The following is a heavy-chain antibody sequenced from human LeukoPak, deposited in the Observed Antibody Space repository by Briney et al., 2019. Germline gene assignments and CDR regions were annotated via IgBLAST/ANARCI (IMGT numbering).Heavy chain of an antibody. CDR2: FDPEDGET. CDR3: ATAAAELYYYYMDV. CDR1: GYTLTELS. V-gene: IGHV1-24*01. J-gene: IGHJ6*03. D-gene: IGHD6-13*01. Sequence: ASVTVSCTVSGYTLTELSMHWVRQAPGKGLEWMGGFDPEDGETIYAQKFQGRVTMTEDTSTDTAYMELSSLRSEDTAVYYCATAAAELYYYYMDVWGKGTTVTVSS.